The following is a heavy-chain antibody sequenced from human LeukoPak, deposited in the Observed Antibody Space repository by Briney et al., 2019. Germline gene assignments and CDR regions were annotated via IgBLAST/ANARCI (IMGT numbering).Heavy chain of an antibody. CDR1: GFTFSSYW. CDR2: IKQDGSEK. D-gene: IGHD5-24*01. J-gene: IGHJ6*03. Sequence: RPGGSLRLSCAASGFTFSSYWMSWVRQAPGKGLEWVANIKQDGSEKYYVDSVKGRFTISRDNAKNSLYLQMNSLRAEDTAVYYCARNNDRDGYNLPFYYYYYYMDVWGKGTTVTVSS. CDR3: ARNNDRDGYNLPFYYYYYYMDV. V-gene: IGHV3-7*01.